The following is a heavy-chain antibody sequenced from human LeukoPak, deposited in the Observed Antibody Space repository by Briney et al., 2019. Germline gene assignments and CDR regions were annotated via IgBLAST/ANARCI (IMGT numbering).Heavy chain of an antibody. V-gene: IGHV3-23*01. CDR2: ISGSGGST. J-gene: IGHJ6*02. D-gene: IGHD1-26*01. Sequence: GGSLRLSCAASGFTFSGYAMNWVRQAPGKGLEWVSAISGSGGSTYYADSVKGRFTISRDKPKITLYLQMDSLRAEDTAVYYCAKDRGAAIGRYYGMDVWGQGTTVTVS. CDR3: AKDRGAAIGRYYGMDV. CDR1: GFTFSGYA.